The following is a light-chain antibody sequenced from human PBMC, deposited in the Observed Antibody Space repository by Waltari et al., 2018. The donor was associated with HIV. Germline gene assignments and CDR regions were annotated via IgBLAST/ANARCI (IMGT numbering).Light chain of an antibody. V-gene: IGLV1-44*01. CDR2: SNN. J-gene: IGLJ2*01. CDR1: SSNIGSNA. CDR3: AAWDDSLSLL. Sequence: QSVLTQPPSASGTPGQGVTISCSGSSSNIGSNAVNWYRQLPGTAPKVLIYSNNQRPSGVPARFSGSKSGTSASLAISGLQSEDDADYYCAAWDDSLSLLFGGGTKLTVL.